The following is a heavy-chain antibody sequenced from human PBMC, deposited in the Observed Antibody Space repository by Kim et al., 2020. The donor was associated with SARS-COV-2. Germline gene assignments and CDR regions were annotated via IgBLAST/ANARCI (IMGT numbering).Heavy chain of an antibody. Sequence: LSLTCAASGFTFSSYGMHWVRQAPGKGLEWVAVISYDGSNKYYADSVKGRFTISRDNSKNTLYLQMNSLRAEDTAVYYCAKGIVPRTYYYYGMDVWGQGTTVTVSS. CDR3: AKGIVPRTYYYYGMDV. CDR1: GFTFSSYG. V-gene: IGHV3-30*18. D-gene: IGHD2-2*01. J-gene: IGHJ6*02. CDR2: ISYDGSNK.